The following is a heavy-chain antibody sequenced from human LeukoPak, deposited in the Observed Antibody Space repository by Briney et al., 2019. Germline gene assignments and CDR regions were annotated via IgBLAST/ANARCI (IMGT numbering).Heavy chain of an antibody. CDR2: TYYSGST. J-gene: IGHJ5*02. V-gene: IGHV4-59*01. CDR3: ARGHIAAAGYTWFDP. Sequence: WETLSLTCSVSGAPIRSYYGSGIRHPPGKGRGWNGDTYYSGSTKYNASLKSRVTISLDTSKNQFSLNLNSVTAADTAVYYCARGHIAAAGYTWFDPWGQGTLVTVSA. CDR1: GAPIRSYY. D-gene: IGHD6-13*01.